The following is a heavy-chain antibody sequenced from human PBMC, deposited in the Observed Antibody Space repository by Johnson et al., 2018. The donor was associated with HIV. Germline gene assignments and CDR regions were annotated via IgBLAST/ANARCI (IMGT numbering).Heavy chain of an antibody. J-gene: IGHJ3*02. CDR2: IKQDGSEK. CDR3: AREGYDSSGYSDAFDI. V-gene: IGHV3-7*01. CDR1: GFTFSSYW. D-gene: IGHD3-22*01. Sequence: VQLVESGGGLVQPGGSLRLSCAASGFTFSSYWMSWVRQAPGKGLEWVANIKQDGSEKYYVDSVKGRFTISRDNSKNTLYLQMNSLRAEDTAVYYCAREGYDSSGYSDAFDIWGQGTMVTVSS.